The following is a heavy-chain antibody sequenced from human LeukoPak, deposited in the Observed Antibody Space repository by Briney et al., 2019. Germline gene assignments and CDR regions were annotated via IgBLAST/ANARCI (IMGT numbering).Heavy chain of an antibody. D-gene: IGHD2-2*01. CDR1: GGTFSSYA. V-gene: IGHV1-69*06. J-gene: IGHJ4*02. Sequence: ASVKVSCKASGGTFSSYAISWVRHAPGQGLEWMGGIIPIFGTANYAQKFQGRVTITADKSTSTAYMELSSLRSEDTAVYYCAREARQTAAPDYCGQGTLVTVSS. CDR2: IIPIFGTA. CDR3: AREARQTAAPDY.